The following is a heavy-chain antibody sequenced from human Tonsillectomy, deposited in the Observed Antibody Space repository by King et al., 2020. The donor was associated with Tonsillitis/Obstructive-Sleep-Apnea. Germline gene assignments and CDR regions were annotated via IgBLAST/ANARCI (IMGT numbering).Heavy chain of an antibody. CDR1: GGSFSDYY. D-gene: IGHD3-22*01. CDR2: INHSGST. J-gene: IGHJ4*02. Sequence: VQLQQWGAGLLKPSETLSLTCAVYGGSFSDYYWSWIRQPPGKGLEWIGEINHSGSTNYNPSLKSRVTISVDTSKNQFSLKLSSVTAADTAVYYCGSRERGNYSSGYYFDYWGQGTLVTVSS. V-gene: IGHV4-34*01. CDR3: GSRERGNYSSGYYFDY.